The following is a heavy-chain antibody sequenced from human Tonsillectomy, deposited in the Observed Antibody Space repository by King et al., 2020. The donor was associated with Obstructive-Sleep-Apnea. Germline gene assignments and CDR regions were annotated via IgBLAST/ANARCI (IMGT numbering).Heavy chain of an antibody. CDR2: ISASGWRT. Sequence: VQLVESGGVLVQPGGSLRLSCAASGFTFSSYAMSWVRPAPGKGLEWVSAISASGWRTYTADSGKGRLTISRDNAKNTLYLQMNSLRAEDTAVYYCAKSQPEWELQGAFDIWGQGTMVTVSS. D-gene: IGHD1-26*01. CDR3: AKSQPEWELQGAFDI. CDR1: GFTFSSYA. V-gene: IGHV3-23*04. J-gene: IGHJ3*02.